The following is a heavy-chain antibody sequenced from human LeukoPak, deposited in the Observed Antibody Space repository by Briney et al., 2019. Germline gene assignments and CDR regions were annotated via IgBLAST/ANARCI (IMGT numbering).Heavy chain of an antibody. CDR3: ARKQGRGVQTGYYYYYMDV. D-gene: IGHD3-10*01. J-gene: IGHJ6*03. CDR2: ISTYDGNT. CDR1: GYTFPSYG. V-gene: IGHV1-18*01. Sequence: ASVKVPCKASGYTFPSYGISWVRRAPGQGLEWMGWISTYDGNTHYAQTFQGRVTMTTDTSTSTAYMELRSLRSDDTAIYYCARKQGRGVQTGYYYYYMDVWGKGTTVTVSS.